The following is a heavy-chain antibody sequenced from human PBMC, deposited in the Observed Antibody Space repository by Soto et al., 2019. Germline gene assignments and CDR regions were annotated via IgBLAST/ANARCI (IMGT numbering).Heavy chain of an antibody. D-gene: IGHD3-9*01. CDR1: GGSFSGYY. V-gene: IGHV4-34*01. J-gene: IGHJ4*02. Sequence: QVQLQQWGAGLLKPSETLSLTCAVYGGSFSGYYWSWIRQPPGKGLEWIGEINHSGSTNYNPSLKSRVTISVDTSKIQFSLKLSSVTAADTAVYYCASFYDILTGYPSWGQGTLVTVSS. CDR2: INHSGST. CDR3: ASFYDILTGYPS.